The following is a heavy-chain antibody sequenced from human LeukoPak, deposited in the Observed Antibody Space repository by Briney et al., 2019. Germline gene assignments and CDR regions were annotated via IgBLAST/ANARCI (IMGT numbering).Heavy chain of an antibody. J-gene: IGHJ4*02. CDR2: ISWNSGSI. CDR3: AKDIGQWLTSYFFDY. V-gene: IGHV3-9*01. Sequence: PGGSLRLSCAASGFTFDDYAMHWVRQAPGKGLEWVSGISWNSGSIGYADSVKGRFTISRDNAKNSLYLQMNSLSAEDTALYYCAKDIGQWLTSYFFDYWGQGTLVTVSS. CDR1: GFTFDDYA. D-gene: IGHD6-19*01.